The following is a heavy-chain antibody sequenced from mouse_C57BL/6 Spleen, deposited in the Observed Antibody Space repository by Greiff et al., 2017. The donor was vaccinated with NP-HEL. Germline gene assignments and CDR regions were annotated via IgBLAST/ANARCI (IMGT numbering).Heavy chain of an antibody. CDR3: ARIYYGYDGGFAY. J-gene: IGHJ3*01. D-gene: IGHD2-2*01. V-gene: IGHV5-4*03. CDR2: ISDGGSYT. CDR1: GFTFSSYA. Sequence: EVKVVESGGGLVKPGGSLKLSCAASGFTFSSYAMSWVRQTPEKRLEWVATISDGGSYTYYPDNVKGRFTISRDNAKNNLYLQMSHLKSEDTAMYYCARIYYGYDGGFAYWGQGTLVTVSA.